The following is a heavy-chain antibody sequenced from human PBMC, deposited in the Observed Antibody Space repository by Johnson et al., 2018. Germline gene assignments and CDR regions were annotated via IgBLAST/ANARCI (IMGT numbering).Heavy chain of an antibody. Sequence: QVQLVESGGGVVQPGRSLRLSCGASGFTFSNFGMHWVRQAPGKGLEWVADISYDGRNKNYADSVKGRFAISRDNSKNTLYVQMDSLRAEDTAVYYCAKDRSVRYSSRWSDAFDIGGPGTMVTVSS. J-gene: IGHJ3*02. D-gene: IGHD6-13*01. CDR3: AKDRSVRYSSRWSDAFDI. CDR1: GFTFSNFG. CDR2: ISYDGRNK. V-gene: IGHV3-30*18.